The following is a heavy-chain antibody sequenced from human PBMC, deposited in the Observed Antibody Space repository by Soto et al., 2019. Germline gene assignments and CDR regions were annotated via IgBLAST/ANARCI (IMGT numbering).Heavy chain of an antibody. D-gene: IGHD3-3*01. CDR2: ISGSGGST. V-gene: IGHV3-23*01. J-gene: IGHJ4*02. CDR1: GFTFSSYA. CDR3: AKDWDFGVVIPQPFDY. Sequence: GGSLRLSCAASGFTFSSYAMSWVRQAPGKGLEWVSAISGSGGSTYYADSVKGRFTISRDNSKNTLYLQMNSLRAEDTAVYYCAKDWDFGVVIPQPFDYWGQGTLVTVSS.